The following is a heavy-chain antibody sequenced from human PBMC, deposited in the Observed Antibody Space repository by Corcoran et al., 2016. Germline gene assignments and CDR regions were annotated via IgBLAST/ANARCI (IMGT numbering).Heavy chain of an antibody. V-gene: IGHV1-69*01. CDR1: GGTFSSYA. J-gene: IGHJ6*02. CDR2: IIPIFGTA. CDR3: ARGVVVRGVSPYYYYGMDV. Sequence: QVQLVQSGAEVKKPGSSVKVSCKASGGTFSSYAISWVRQAPGQGLEWMGGIIPIFGTANYAPKFQGRVTITADESTSTAYMELSSLRSEATAVYYCARGVVVRGVSPYYYYGMDVWGQGTTGTVSS. D-gene: IGHD3-10*01.